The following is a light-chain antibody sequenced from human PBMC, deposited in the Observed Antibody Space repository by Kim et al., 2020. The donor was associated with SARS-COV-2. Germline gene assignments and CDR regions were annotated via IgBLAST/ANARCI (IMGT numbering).Light chain of an antibody. CDR1: QSVTRY. CDR2: EIS. V-gene: IGKV3-11*01. Sequence: PGERATLSCRASQSVTRYLAWYQQKPGQAPRLLIYEISNRATGIPARFSGSGSGTDFTLTISSLEPEDFAVYYCQQRDNWPPGATFGGGTKVDIK. CDR3: QQRDNWPPGAT. J-gene: IGKJ4*01.